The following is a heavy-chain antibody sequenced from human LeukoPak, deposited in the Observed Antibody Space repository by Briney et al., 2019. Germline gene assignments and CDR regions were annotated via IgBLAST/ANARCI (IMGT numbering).Heavy chain of an antibody. CDR2: IYYSGST. Sequence: SGTLSLTCTVSGGSISSYYWSWIRQPPGKGLEWIGYIYYSGSTNYNPSLKSRVTISVDTSKNQFSLKLSSVTAADTAVYYCARVRGAFVYWGQGTLVTVSS. D-gene: IGHD2/OR15-2a*01. J-gene: IGHJ4*02. CDR3: ARVRGAFVY. V-gene: IGHV4-59*01. CDR1: GGSISSYY.